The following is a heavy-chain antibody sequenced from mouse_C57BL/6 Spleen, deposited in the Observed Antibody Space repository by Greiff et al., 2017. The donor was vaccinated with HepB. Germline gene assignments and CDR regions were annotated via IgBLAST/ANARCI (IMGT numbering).Heavy chain of an antibody. Sequence: VQLQQSGPELVKPGASVKISCKASGYTFTDYYMNWVKQSHGKSLEWIGDINPNNGGTSYNQKFKGKATLTVDKSSSTAYMELRSLTSEDSAVYYCASQYYYGSSYGDFDYWGQGTTLTVSS. CDR2: INPNNGGT. CDR1: GYTFTDYY. V-gene: IGHV1-26*01. CDR3: ASQYYYGSSYGDFDY. D-gene: IGHD1-1*01. J-gene: IGHJ2*01.